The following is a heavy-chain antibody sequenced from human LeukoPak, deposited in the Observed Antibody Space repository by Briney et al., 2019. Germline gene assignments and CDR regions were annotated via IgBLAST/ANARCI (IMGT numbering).Heavy chain of an antibody. V-gene: IGHV3-33*01. J-gene: IGHJ4*02. CDR3: ARGVVYPTWSGPHWSDY. CDR1: GFTFSSYG. D-gene: IGHD3-3*01. Sequence: GGSLRLSCAASGFTFSSYGMHWVRQAPGKGLEWVAVIWYDGSNKYYADSVKGRFTISRDNAKNSLYLQMTSLRAEDTAVYYCARGVVYPTWSGPHWSDYWGQGTLVTVPS. CDR2: IWYDGSNK.